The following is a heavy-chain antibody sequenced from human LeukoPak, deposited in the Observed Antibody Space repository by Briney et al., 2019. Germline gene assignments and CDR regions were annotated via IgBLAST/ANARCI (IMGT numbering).Heavy chain of an antibody. CDR2: INTNGDRT. CDR3: ARVSQMATMDRYYYYYGMDV. D-gene: IGHD5-24*01. Sequence: GGSLRLSCAASGFTFTDYAVTWVRQAPGKGLEWVSGINTNGDRTSYADSVKGRFTLSRDNSKNTLYLQMGSLRAEDMAVYYCARVSQMATMDRYYYYYGMDVWGQGTTVTVSS. J-gene: IGHJ6*02. CDR1: GFTFTDYA. V-gene: IGHV3-64*02.